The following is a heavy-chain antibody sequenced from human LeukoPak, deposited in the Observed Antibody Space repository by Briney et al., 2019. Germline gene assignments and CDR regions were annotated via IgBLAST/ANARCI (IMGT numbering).Heavy chain of an antibody. CDR3: AKVHSYGWLHNFDY. D-gene: IGHD5-24*01. Sequence: GGSLRLSCAASGFIFSSYWMHWVRQAPGKGLVWVSRINGDGSRTYYADSVKGRFTISRDNAKNTLYVQMNSLRAEDTAVYYCAKVHSYGWLHNFDYWGQGTLVTVSS. CDR1: GFIFSSYW. CDR2: INGDGSRT. V-gene: IGHV3-74*01. J-gene: IGHJ4*02.